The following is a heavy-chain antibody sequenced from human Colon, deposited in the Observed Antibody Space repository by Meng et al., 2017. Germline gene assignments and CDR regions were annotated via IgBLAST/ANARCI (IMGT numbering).Heavy chain of an antibody. Sequence: QVHLPESGPGLVRPADDLSLVCTVSGGSIKSGGYHWSWVRQHPGKGLEYIGFMSDSGTTDYNPSLRSRVSISEIGSSKNQFSLTLRSVTAADTATYFCARDTLYGTDYWGQGVLVTVSS. CDR3: ARDTLYGTDY. J-gene: IGHJ4*02. CDR2: MSDSGTT. V-gene: IGHV4-31*03. CDR1: GGSIKSGGYH. D-gene: IGHD4-17*01.